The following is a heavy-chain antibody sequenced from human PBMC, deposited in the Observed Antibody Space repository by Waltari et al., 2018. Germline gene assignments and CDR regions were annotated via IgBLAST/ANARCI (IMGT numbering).Heavy chain of an antibody. J-gene: IGHJ3*02. CDR1: GFTFSSYW. D-gene: IGHD3-10*01. CDR3: ASSRPALGSFHI. CDR2: INSDGSST. V-gene: IGHV3-74*01. Sequence: EVQLVESGGGLVQPGGSLRLSCVASGFTFSSYWMHWVRQAPGKGRVWVSRINSDGSSTRSADTVEGRFTISRDNAKNTLYLQMNSLRTEDTAVYYCASSRPALGSFHIWGQGTMVTVS.